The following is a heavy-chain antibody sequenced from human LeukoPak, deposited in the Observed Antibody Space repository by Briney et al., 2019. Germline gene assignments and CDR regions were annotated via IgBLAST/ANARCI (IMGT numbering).Heavy chain of an antibody. J-gene: IGHJ5*02. CDR2: IYYSGST. CDR3: ARSRGYNWFDP. CDR1: GGSISSYY. V-gene: IGHV4-59*12. Sequence: SETLSLTCTVSGGSISSYYWSWIRQPPEKGLEWIGYIYYSGSTNYNPSLKSRVTISVDTSKNQFSLKLSSVTAADTAVYYCARSRGYNWFDPWGQGTLVTVSS.